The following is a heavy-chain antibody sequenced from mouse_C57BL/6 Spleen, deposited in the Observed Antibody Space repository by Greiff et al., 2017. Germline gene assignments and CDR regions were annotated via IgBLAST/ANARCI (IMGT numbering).Heavy chain of an antibody. J-gene: IGHJ3*01. Sequence: VQLQQSGTVLARPGASVKMSCKTSGYTFTSYWMHWVKQRPGQGLEWIGAIYPGNSDTSYNQKFKGKAKLTAVTSASTAYMELSSLTNEDSAVYYCTRIYDGYQAWFAYWGQGTLVTVSA. CDR3: TRIYDGYQAWFAY. V-gene: IGHV1-5*01. D-gene: IGHD2-3*01. CDR1: GYTFTSYW. CDR2: IYPGNSDT.